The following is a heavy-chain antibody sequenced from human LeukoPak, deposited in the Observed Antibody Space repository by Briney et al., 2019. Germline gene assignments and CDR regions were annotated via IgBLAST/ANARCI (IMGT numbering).Heavy chain of an antibody. J-gene: IGHJ4*02. CDR1: GFTFSSYA. CDR3: AKADWNRDYFFDY. D-gene: IGHD1-1*01. V-gene: IGHV3-23*01. CDR2: ISGSAGSA. Sequence: GGSLRLSCAASGFTFSSYAMSWVRQAPGKGLEWVSGISGSAGSAYYADSVKGRFTISRDNSKNTLYLHMNSLRAEDTAIYYCAKADWNRDYFFDYWGQGTLVTVSS.